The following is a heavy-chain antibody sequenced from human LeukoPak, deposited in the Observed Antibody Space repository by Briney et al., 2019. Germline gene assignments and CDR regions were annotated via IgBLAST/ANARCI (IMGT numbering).Heavy chain of an antibody. V-gene: IGHV4-59*08. J-gene: IGHJ4*02. CDR1: GVSISTYY. D-gene: IGHD4-17*01. CDR2: IYYSGST. Sequence: PSETLSLTCTVSGVSISTYYWSWIRQPPGKGLEWIAYIYYSGSTSYNPSLKTRVTISVDMSKNQFSLKLSSVTAADTAVYYCARHSRYGDFDYWGQGTLLTVSS. CDR3: ARHSRYGDFDY.